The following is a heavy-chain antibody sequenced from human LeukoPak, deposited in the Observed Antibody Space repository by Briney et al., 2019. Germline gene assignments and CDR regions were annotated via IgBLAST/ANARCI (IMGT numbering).Heavy chain of an antibody. J-gene: IGHJ4*02. V-gene: IGHV4-59*01. Sequence: SETLSFTCTVSTGSITTYYWTWVRQPPGKGLEYIGYVYYTGSTNYNPSLKSRVTISLDTSKNQFSLKLTSVTAADTAVYYCARDPPGSGSYLDYWGQGTLVTVSS. CDR1: TGSITTYY. CDR3: ARDPPGSGSYLDY. CDR2: VYYTGST. D-gene: IGHD3-10*01.